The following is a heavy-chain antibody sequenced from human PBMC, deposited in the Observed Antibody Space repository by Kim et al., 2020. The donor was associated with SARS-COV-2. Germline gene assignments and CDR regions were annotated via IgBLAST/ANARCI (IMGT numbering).Heavy chain of an antibody. J-gene: IGHJ4*02. CDR1: GCSFTSYW. CDR2: IDPSDSYT. D-gene: IGHD6-19*01. CDR3: ARHGVFGAVAGTNYFDY. Sequence: GESLKISCKGSGCSFTSYWISWVRQMPGKGLEWMGRIDPSDSYTNYSPSFQGHVTISSDKSISTAYLQWSSLKASDTAMYYCARHGVFGAVAGTNYFDYWGQGTLVTVSS. V-gene: IGHV5-10-1*01.